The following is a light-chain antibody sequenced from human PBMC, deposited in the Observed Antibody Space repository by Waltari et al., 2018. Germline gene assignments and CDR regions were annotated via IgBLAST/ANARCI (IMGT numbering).Light chain of an antibody. CDR3: QTWGAGMRV. V-gene: IGLV4-69*01. J-gene: IGLJ1*01. Sequence: QLVLTQSPSAYASLGASVQLTCTLSSGHRNYAIAWHQPQAEKGTRYLKKINRERSHNQGDGIPDRFSGSTSGAERYLTISSLQSEDEADYYCQTWGAGMRVFGTGTKVTAL. CDR2: INRERSH. CDR1: SGHRNYA.